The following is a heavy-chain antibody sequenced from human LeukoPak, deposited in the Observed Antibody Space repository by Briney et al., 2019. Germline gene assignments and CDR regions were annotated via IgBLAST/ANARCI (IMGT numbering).Heavy chain of an antibody. D-gene: IGHD2-15*01. CDR1: GYSINKYW. CDR3: ARQEYCSGGSCYTWFDP. V-gene: IGHV5-51*01. J-gene: IGHJ5*02. CDR2: IYPADSDI. Sequence: GESLKISCQRSGYSINKYWDGWVRQMPGKGLEWMGIIYPADSDIRYSPSFQGQVTISADKSISTAYLQWSSLKASDTAMYYCARQEYCSGGSCYTWFDPWGQGTLVTVSS.